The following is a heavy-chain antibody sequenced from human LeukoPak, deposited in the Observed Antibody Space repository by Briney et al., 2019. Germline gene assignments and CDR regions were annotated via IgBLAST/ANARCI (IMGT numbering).Heavy chain of an antibody. CDR1: GSSISSSYY. Sequence: SETLSLTCTVSGSSISSSYYWGWIRQPPGKGLEWIAVIYHGGYTYYNPSLKSRLTISVDTSRNQFSLKLNSVTAADTAIYYCARFTTSAVAEYWGQGTLVTVSS. CDR3: ARFTTSAVAEY. D-gene: IGHD6-19*01. CDR2: IYHGGYT. V-gene: IGHV4-38-2*02. J-gene: IGHJ4*02.